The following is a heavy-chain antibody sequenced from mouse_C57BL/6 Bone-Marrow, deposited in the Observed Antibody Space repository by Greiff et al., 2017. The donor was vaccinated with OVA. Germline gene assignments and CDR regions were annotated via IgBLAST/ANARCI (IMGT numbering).Heavy chain of an antibody. V-gene: IGHV5-17*01. CDR3: ARREMVTTGFAY. CDR2: ISSGSSTI. Sequence: DVKLVESGGGLVKPGGSLKLSCAASGFTFSDYGMHWVRQAPEKGLEWVAYISSGSSTIYYADTVKGRFTISRDNAKNTLFLQMTSLRSEDTAMYYCARREMVTTGFAYWGQGTLVTVSA. D-gene: IGHD2-2*01. CDR1: GFTFSDYG. J-gene: IGHJ3*01.